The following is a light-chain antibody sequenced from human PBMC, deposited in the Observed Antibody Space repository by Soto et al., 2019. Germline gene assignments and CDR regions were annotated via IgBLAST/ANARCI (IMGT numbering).Light chain of an antibody. CDR1: QGISSY. CDR3: QQYYSCPPT. J-gene: IGKJ4*01. CDR2: AAS. V-gene: IGKV1-8*01. Sequence: AIRMTQSPSSFSASTGDRLTITCRASQGISSYLAWYQQKPGKAPKLLIYAASTLQSGVPSRFSGSGSGTDFTLTISCLQSEDFATYYCQQYYSCPPTFGGGTKVEIK.